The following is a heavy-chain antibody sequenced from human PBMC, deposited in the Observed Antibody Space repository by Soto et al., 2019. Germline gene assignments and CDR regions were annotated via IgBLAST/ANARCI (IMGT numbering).Heavy chain of an antibody. Sequence: QWPRQATGQGLEWMGWINTNSGGTKYAPKFQGGVTMTRDTSITTAYMELSRLRSGDTAVYYCAREPATAKPEGVDFWGQGTLVTVSS. CDR3: AREPATAKPEGVDF. J-gene: IGHJ4*02. D-gene: IGHD1-1*01. CDR2: INTNSGGT. V-gene: IGHV1-2*02.